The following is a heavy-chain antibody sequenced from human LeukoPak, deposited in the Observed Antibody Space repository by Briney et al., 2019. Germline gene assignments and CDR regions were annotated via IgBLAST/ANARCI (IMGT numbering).Heavy chain of an antibody. V-gene: IGHV3-23*01. D-gene: IGHD5-18*01. CDR2: ISGSGGST. CDR3: AKDRALGYSYGYPFDY. Sequence: PSETLSLTCTVSGGSISSSSYYWGWIRQPPGKGLEWVSAISGSGGSTYYADSVKGRFTISRDNSKNTLYLQMNSLRAEDTAVYYCAKDRALGYSYGYPFDYWGQGTLVTVSS. CDR1: GGSISSSSYY. J-gene: IGHJ4*02.